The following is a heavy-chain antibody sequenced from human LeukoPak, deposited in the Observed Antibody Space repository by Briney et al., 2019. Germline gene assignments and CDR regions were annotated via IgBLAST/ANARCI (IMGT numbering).Heavy chain of an antibody. V-gene: IGHV1-2*02. J-gene: IGHJ4*02. D-gene: IGHD6-13*01. CDR2: INPNSGGT. Sequence: ASVKVSCKASGYTFTGYYMHWVRQAPGQGLEWMGWINPNSGGTNYAQKLQGRVTMTTDTSTSTAYMELRSLRSDDTAVYYCARGYSSSWYWDYWGQGTLVTVSS. CDR1: GYTFTGYY. CDR3: ARGYSSSWYWDY.